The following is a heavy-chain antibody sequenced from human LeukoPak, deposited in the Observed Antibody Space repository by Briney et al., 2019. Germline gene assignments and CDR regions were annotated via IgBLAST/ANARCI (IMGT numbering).Heavy chain of an antibody. Sequence: NPSETLSLTCTVSGGSISKSRYYWAWIRQPPGKGLEWIGSIYSSGSTYYNPSLKSRVTISVDTSKNHFSLRLSSVTAADTAVYYCARDPTSISSDDFWGQGTLVTVSS. J-gene: IGHJ4*02. CDR2: IYSSGST. D-gene: IGHD2-2*01. CDR3: ARDPTSISSDDF. CDR1: GGSISKSRYY. V-gene: IGHV4-39*07.